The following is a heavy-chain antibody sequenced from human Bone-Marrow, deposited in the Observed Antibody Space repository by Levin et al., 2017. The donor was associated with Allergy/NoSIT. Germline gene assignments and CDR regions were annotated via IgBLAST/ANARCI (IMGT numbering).Heavy chain of an antibody. D-gene: IGHD4/OR15-4a*01. CDR3: ANALDYGDPEF. Sequence: AGGSLRLSCAASGFIFSNYGMHWLRQAPGKGLEWVAVISYDGSYEYYADSVKGRFTISRDNPNTTLFLQMSSLTTDDTAVYYCANALDYGDPEFWGQGTLVTVSS. J-gene: IGHJ4*01. CDR1: GFIFSNYG. CDR2: ISYDGSYE. V-gene: IGHV3-30*18.